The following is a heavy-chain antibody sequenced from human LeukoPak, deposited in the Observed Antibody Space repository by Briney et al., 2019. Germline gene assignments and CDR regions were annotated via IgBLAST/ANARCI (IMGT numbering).Heavy chain of an antibody. Sequence: PSETLSLTCVVYGGSFSGYYWSWIRQSPGKGLEWIGEINHSGSTNYNPSLKSRVTISVDTSKNQFSLKLSSVTAADTAVYYCARGSNIVGATLEALDIWGQGTMVTVSS. D-gene: IGHD1-26*01. J-gene: IGHJ3*02. V-gene: IGHV4-34*01. CDR1: GGSFSGYY. CDR3: ARGSNIVGATLEALDI. CDR2: INHSGST.